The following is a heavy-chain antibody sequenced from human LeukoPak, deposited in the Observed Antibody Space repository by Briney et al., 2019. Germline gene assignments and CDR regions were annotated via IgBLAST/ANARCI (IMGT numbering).Heavy chain of an antibody. J-gene: IGHJ3*02. D-gene: IGHD5-24*01. V-gene: IGHV4-39*07. CDR1: GGSISSSSYY. CDR2: IYYSGST. Sequence: SETLSLTCTVSGGSISSSSYYWGWIRQPPGKGLEWIGSIYYSGSTYYNPSLKSRVTISVDTSKNQFSLKLSSVTAADTAVYYCARAGMATTDDAFVIWGQGTMVTVSS. CDR3: ARAGMATTDDAFVI.